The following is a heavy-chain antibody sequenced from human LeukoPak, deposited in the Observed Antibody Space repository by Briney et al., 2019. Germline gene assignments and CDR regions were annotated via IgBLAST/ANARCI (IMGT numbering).Heavy chain of an antibody. CDR1: GYTFTGYY. Sequence: ASVKVSRKASGYTFTGYYMHWVRQAPGQGLEWMGWINPNRGGTNYARKFQGRDTMTRDTSLSAPYMAPSRLRYDDRAVYYCARGPYGGSSNYYYYYMDVWGKGTTVTVSS. CDR2: INPNRGGT. CDR3: ARGPYGGSSNYYYYYMDV. J-gene: IGHJ6*03. V-gene: IGHV1-2*02. D-gene: IGHD6-6*01.